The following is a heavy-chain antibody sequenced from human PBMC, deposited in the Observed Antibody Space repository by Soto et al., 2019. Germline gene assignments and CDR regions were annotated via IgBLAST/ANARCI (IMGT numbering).Heavy chain of an antibody. CDR2: GSGRGGRT. V-gene: IGHV3-23*01. Sequence: PGGSLRLSSADSGFIFDNFGMSWVRLAPGKGLECISSGSGRGGRTYYADSVKGRFTISRDNSKDTLYLKMNSLRAEDTAVYYCASRYLRSYIQHCGQGTLVTVSA. D-gene: IGHD4-17*01. J-gene: IGHJ1*01. CDR1: GFIFDNFG. CDR3: ASRYLRSYIQH.